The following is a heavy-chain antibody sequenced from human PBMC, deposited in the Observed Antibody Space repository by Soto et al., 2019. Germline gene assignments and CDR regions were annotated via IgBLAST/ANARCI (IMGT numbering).Heavy chain of an antibody. V-gene: IGHV1-69*06. CDR3: ARGPGSQDYYYYGMDV. D-gene: IGHD3-10*01. J-gene: IGHJ6*02. CDR2: IIPIFGTA. Sequence: GASVKVSCKASGGTFSSYAISWVRQAPGQGLEWMGGIIPIFGTANYAQKFQGRVTITADKSTSTAYMELSSLRSEDTAVYYCARGPGSQDYYYYGMDVWGQGTTVTVSS. CDR1: GGTFSSYA.